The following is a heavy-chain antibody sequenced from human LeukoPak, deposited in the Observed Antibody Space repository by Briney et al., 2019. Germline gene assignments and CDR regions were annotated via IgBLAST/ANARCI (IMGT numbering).Heavy chain of an antibody. CDR3: ARDRYNWNDGLDY. CDR1: GFTFSSYG. J-gene: IGHJ4*02. D-gene: IGHD1-1*01. CDR2: IWYDGSNK. V-gene: IGHV3-33*01. Sequence: GGSLRLSCAASGFTFSSYGMHWVRQAPGKGLEWVAVIWYDGSNKYYADSVKGRFAISRDNSKNTLYLQMNSLRAEDTAVYYCARDRYNWNDGLDYWGQGTLVTVSS.